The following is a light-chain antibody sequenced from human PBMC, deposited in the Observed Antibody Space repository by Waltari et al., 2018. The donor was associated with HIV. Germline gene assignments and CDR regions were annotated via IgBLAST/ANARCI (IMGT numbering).Light chain of an antibody. CDR2: SNK. Sequence: QSVLTQPPSASGTPGQRVTIPCSGSSSPIGSNTVHWYQQLPRTAPKLLIYSNKQRPSGIPDRFSGSKSGTSASLAISGLQSEDEADYYCAAWDDSLRGVFGGGTKLTVL. V-gene: IGLV1-44*01. J-gene: IGLJ2*01. CDR1: SSPIGSNT. CDR3: AAWDDSLRGV.